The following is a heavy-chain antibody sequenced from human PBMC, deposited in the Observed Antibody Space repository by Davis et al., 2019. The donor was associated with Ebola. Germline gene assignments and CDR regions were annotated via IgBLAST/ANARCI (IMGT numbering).Heavy chain of an antibody. J-gene: IGHJ4*02. D-gene: IGHD3-3*01. CDR3: ARARRFLEWLSLYYFDY. Sequence: PSETLSLTCAVSGGSISSSNWWSWVRQPPGKGLEWIGEIYHSGSTNYNPSLKSRVTISVDTSKNQFSLKLSSVTAADTAVYYCARARRFLEWLSLYYFDYWGQGTLVTVSS. CDR1: GGSISSSNW. CDR2: IYHSGST. V-gene: IGHV4-4*02.